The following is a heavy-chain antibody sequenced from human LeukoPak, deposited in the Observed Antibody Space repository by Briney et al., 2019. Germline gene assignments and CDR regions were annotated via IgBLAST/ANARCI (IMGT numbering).Heavy chain of an antibody. V-gene: IGHV3-30*01. CDR2: ISFDATKE. Sequence: GGSLRLSCAASGFTFSNYAMHWVRQAPGKGLEWVAVISFDATKEYFGKSVKGRFTISRDNSKATLYLQMHRLRNEDTALYFCARFKVGTNTTQKNAFDIWGRGTVVAVSS. J-gene: IGHJ3*02. D-gene: IGHD1-1*01. CDR3: ARFKVGTNTTQKNAFDI. CDR1: GFTFSNYA.